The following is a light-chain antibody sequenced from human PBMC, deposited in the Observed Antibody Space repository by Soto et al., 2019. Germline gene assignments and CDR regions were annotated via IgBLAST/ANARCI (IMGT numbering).Light chain of an antibody. J-gene: IGKJ5*01. CDR2: GAS. CDR1: QSVSNYY. CDR3: QQYDSSPPIT. V-gene: IGKV3-20*01. Sequence: EIVLTQSPGTLSLSPGERATLSCRASQSVSNYYLAWYQQKPGQAPRLLIYGASTRATGIPDRFSGSGSGTDFPLTISRLEPEDFALYYCQQYDSSPPITFGQGTRLEIK.